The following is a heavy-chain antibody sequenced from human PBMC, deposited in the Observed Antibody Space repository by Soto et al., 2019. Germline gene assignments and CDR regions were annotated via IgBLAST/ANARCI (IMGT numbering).Heavy chain of an antibody. J-gene: IGHJ2*01. CDR3: ARGSAAKRYFDL. D-gene: IGHD5-18*01. CDR1: GAPISGGDYH. CDR2: IFPSGAT. Sequence: QVQLQESGPGLVKPSQTLFLMCTVSGAPISGGDYHWSWIRQPPGKGLEWIGYIFPSGATHYNSSLGSRITMSVETSKSHFSLKLTSVTVADTAVYFCARGSAAKRYFDLWGRGTLVTVSS. V-gene: IGHV4-30-4*01.